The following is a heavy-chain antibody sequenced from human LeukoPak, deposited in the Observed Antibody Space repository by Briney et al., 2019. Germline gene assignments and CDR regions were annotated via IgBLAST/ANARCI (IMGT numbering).Heavy chain of an antibody. CDR2: INHSGST. Sequence: SQTLSLTCAVYGGSLSGYYWSWIRQPPGKGLEWIGEINHSGSTNYNPSLKSRVTISVDTSKNQFSLKLSSVTPEDTAVYYCARGPSYFQHWGQGTLVTVSS. CDR1: GGSLSGYY. CDR3: ARGPSYFQH. V-gene: IGHV4-34*01. J-gene: IGHJ1*01.